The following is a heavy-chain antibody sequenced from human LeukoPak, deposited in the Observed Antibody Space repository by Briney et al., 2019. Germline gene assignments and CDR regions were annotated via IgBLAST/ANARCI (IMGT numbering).Heavy chain of an antibody. J-gene: IGHJ4*02. CDR3: ARARDGYKNSFDY. CDR1: GGTFSSYA. V-gene: IGHV1-69*13. Sequence: ASVKVSCKASGGTFSSYAIGWVRQAPGQGLEWMGGIIPIFGTANYAQKFQGRVTITADESTSTAYMELSSLRSEDTAVYYCARARDGYKNSFDYWGQGTLVTVSS. CDR2: IIPIFGTA. D-gene: IGHD5-24*01.